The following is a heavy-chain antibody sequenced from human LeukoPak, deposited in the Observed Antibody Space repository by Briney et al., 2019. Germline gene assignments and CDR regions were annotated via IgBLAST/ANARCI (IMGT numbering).Heavy chain of an antibody. CDR1: GSTFSSYG. D-gene: IGHD1-26*01. J-gene: IGHJ4*02. CDR3: AKTMIVGFPFDY. CDR2: VSGSGYNT. Sequence: GGSLRLSCAASGSTFSSYGLSWVRQAPGKGLEWLSTVSGSGYNTYYADSVKGRFTISRDNSKNTLYLQMNSLRAEDTAVYYCAKTMIVGFPFDYWGQGTLVTVSS. V-gene: IGHV3-23*01.